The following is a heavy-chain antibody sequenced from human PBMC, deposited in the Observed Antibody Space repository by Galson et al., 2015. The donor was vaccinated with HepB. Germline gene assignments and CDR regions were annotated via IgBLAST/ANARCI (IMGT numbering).Heavy chain of an antibody. J-gene: IGHJ4*02. Sequence: SLRLSCAASGFTFSSYAMSWVRQAPGKGLEWVSAISGSGGSTYYADSVKGRFTISRDNSKNTLYLQMNTLRAEDTAVYYCAKTTKVGYCSTTTCGPLDCWGQGTLVTVSS. CDR1: GFTFSSYA. CDR3: AKTTKVGYCSTTTCGPLDC. V-gene: IGHV3-23*01. CDR2: ISGSGGST. D-gene: IGHD2-2*01.